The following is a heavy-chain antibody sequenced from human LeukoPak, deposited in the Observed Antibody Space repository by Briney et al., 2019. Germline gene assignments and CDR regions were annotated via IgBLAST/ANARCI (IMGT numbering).Heavy chain of an antibody. Sequence: SETLSLTCAVYGGSFSGYYWSWIRQPPGKGLEWIGEINHSGSTNYNPSLKSRVTISVDTSKNQFSLKLSSVTAADTAVYYCARVPGYSSSWGAFDIWGQGTMVTVSS. CDR3: ARVPGYSSSWGAFDI. CDR2: INHSGST. D-gene: IGHD6-13*01. J-gene: IGHJ3*02. CDR1: GGSFSGYY. V-gene: IGHV4-34*01.